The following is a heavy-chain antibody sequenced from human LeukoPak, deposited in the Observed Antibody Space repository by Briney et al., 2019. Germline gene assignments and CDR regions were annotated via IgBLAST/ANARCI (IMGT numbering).Heavy chain of an antibody. J-gene: IGHJ4*02. V-gene: IGHV3-30*18. Sequence: GGSLRLSCAASGFTFSSYGMHWVRQAPGKGLEGVAVISYDGSNKYYADSVKGRFTISRDNSKNTLYLQMNSLRAEDEAVYYCAKIQYSSSWYSDYWGQGTLVTVSS. CDR2: ISYDGSNK. D-gene: IGHD6-13*01. CDR1: GFTFSSYG. CDR3: AKIQYSSSWYSDY.